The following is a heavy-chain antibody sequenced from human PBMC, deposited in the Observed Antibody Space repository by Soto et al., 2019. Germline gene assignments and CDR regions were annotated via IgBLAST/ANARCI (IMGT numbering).Heavy chain of an antibody. CDR2: ISAIGGST. CDR3: ARDPPSSLDY. V-gene: IGHV3-64*01. CDR1: GFTFSDYA. D-gene: IGHD6-6*01. J-gene: IGHJ4*02. Sequence: GGSLRLSCAASGFTFSDYAMHWVRQAPGKGLEYVSVISAIGGSTYYANSVKGRFTISRDTSTSTAYMELRSLRSDDTAVYYCARDPPSSLDYWGQGTLVTVPS.